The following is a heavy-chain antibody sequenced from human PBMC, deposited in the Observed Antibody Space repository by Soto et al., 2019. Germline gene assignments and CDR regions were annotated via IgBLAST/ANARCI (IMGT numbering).Heavy chain of an antibody. CDR3: ARGSYCSGGTCYSWYFDY. Sequence: VAVIWYDGSNKYYADSVKGRFTVSRDNSKNTLYLQMNGLRAEDTAVYYCARGSYCSGGTCYSWYFDYWGQGTLVTVSS. CDR2: IWYDGSNK. J-gene: IGHJ4*02. V-gene: IGHV3-33*01. D-gene: IGHD2-15*01.